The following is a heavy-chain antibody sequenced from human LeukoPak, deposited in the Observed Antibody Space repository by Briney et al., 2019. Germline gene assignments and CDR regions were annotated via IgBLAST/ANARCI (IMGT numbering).Heavy chain of an antibody. V-gene: IGHV3-30-3*01. D-gene: IGHD1-26*01. CDR1: GFTFSSYA. CDR2: ISYDGSNK. CDR3: EGDGSGSYHFDY. J-gene: IGHJ4*02. Sequence: GRSLRLSCAASGFTFSSYAMHWVRQAPGKGLEWVAVISYDGSNKYYADSVKGRFTISRDNSKNTLYLQTNSLRAEDTAVYYCEGDGSGSYHFDYWGQGTLVTVSS.